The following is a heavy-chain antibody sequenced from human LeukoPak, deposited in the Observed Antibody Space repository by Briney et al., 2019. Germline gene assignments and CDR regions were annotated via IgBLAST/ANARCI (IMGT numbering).Heavy chain of an antibody. Sequence: GRSLRLSCTASGFNFGSYAMHWVRQAPGKGLEWVAYIWHNGGNKYYADSVKGRFTISRDNSKKTVWLQMNGLSVEDTAVYYCAKGSYSDASGFDYWGQGAPVTVSS. J-gene: IGHJ4*02. CDR2: IWHNGGNK. V-gene: IGHV3-33*03. CDR3: AKGSYSDASGFDY. D-gene: IGHD3-22*01. CDR1: GFNFGSYA.